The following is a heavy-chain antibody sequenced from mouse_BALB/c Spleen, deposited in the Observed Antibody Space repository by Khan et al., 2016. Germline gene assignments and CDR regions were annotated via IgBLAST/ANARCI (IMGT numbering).Heavy chain of an antibody. CDR1: GYSFTSGYS. CDR2: IHYSGST. D-gene: IGHD2-4*01. Sequence: EVQLQESGPDLVKPSQSLSLTCTVTGYSFTSGYSWHWIRPFPGNKLEWMGYIHYSGSTNYTPSLKSRISITRDTSKNQFFLQLNSVTTEDTATYYCASYDYDYAMDYWGQGTSVTVSS. J-gene: IGHJ4*01. CDR3: ASYDYDYAMDY. V-gene: IGHV3-1*02.